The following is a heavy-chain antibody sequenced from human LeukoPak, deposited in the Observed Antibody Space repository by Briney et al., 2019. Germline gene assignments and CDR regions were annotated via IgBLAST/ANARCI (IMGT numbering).Heavy chain of an antibody. CDR3: ARDTARGPLVFMDV. J-gene: IGHJ6*03. CDR1: GFSFSSYT. D-gene: IGHD5-18*01. V-gene: IGHV3-21*01. CDR2: ISSTCTYI. Sequence: GGSLRLSCAASGFSFSSYTMNWVRQAPGKGLEWVSSISSTCTYIYYADSLKGRFTISRDNAKNSLYLQMNSLRAEDTAVYYCARDTARGPLVFMDVWGKGTTVTVSS.